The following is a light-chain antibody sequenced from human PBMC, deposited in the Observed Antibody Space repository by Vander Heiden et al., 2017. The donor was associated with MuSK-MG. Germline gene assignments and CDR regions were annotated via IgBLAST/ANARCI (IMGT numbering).Light chain of an antibody. V-gene: IGKV2-28*01. Sequence: DIVMTQSPLSLSVTPGEPASISCRSSQSLLHSNGYNNLDWYLQRPGQSPQILIYLGSNRASGVPDRFNGSGSGTDFTLKISRVDAEDVGVYYCRQGLQTPFTFGPGTKVDIK. J-gene: IGKJ3*01. CDR2: LGS. CDR1: QSLLHSNGYNN. CDR3: RQGLQTPFT.